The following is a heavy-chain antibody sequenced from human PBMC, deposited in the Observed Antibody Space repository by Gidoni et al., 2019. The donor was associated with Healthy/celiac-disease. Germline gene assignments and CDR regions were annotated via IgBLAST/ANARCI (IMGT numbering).Heavy chain of an antibody. CDR1: G. D-gene: IGHD3-16*02. CDR2: IWYDGSNK. CDR3: ARDEDYVWGSYRGNLAFAFDI. V-gene: IGHV3-33*01. J-gene: IGHJ3*02. Sequence: GMHWVRQAPGKGLEWVAVIWYDGSNKYYADSVKGRFTISRDNSKNTLYLQMNSLRAEDTAVYYCARDEDYVWGSYRGNLAFAFDIWGQGTMVTVSS.